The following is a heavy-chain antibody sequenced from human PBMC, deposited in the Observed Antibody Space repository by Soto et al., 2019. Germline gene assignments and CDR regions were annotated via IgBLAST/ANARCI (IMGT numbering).Heavy chain of an antibody. Sequence: GGSLRLSCAASGFTFSSYDMHWVRQATGKGLEWVSAIGTAGGTYYPGSVKGRFTISRENAKNSLYLQMNSLRAGDTVVYYCARGGGWGSRGASDIWGQGTMVTVSS. CDR3: ARGGGWGSRGASDI. D-gene: IGHD3-16*01. V-gene: IGHV3-13*01. CDR1: GFTFSSYD. J-gene: IGHJ3*02. CDR2: IGTAGGT.